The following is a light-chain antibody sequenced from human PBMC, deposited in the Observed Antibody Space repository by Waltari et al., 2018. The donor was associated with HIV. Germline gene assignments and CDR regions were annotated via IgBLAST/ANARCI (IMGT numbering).Light chain of an antibody. CDR2: AAS. CDR3: QKYKSAPFT. V-gene: IGKV1-27*01. CDR1: QGISNY. J-gene: IGKJ3*01. Sequence: DIQMTQSPSSLSASVGERVTITCRASQGISNYLAWYQHKPGKVPKVLIYAASTLQSGVPSRFSGSGSGTDFTLTINSLQPEDVATYYCQKYKSAPFTFGPGTKVDIK.